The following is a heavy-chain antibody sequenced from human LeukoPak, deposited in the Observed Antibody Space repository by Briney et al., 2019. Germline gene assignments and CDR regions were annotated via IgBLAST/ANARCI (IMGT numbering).Heavy chain of an antibody. Sequence: GGSLRLSCAASGFTFSSYAMSWVRQAPGKGLEWVSAISGSGRSTYYADSVKGRFTISRDNSKNTLYLQMNSLRAEDTAVYYCAKSPGPTVTTIDYWGQGTLVTVSS. D-gene: IGHD4-17*01. CDR3: AKSPGPTVTTIDY. CDR2: ISGSGRST. V-gene: IGHV3-23*01. J-gene: IGHJ4*02. CDR1: GFTFSSYA.